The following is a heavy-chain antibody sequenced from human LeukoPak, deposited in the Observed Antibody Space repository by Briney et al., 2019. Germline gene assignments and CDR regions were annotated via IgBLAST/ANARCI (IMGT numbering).Heavy chain of an antibody. CDR1: GTTFRNYE. CDR3: AREGYGGNNAFDI. J-gene: IGHJ3*02. CDR2: SSNSGTTM. Sequence: PGGSLRLSCAASGTTFRNYEMNWIRQAPGKGLGWVSYSSNSGTTMYYADSVQGRFTISRDNAKNSLYLQMNSLRAEDTAVYYCAREGYGGNNAFDIWGQGTVVTVSS. D-gene: IGHD4-23*01. V-gene: IGHV3-48*03.